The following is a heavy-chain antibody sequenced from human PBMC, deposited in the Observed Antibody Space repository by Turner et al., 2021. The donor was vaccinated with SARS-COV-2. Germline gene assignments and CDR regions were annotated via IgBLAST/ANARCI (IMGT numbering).Heavy chain of an antibody. CDR3: ATGYAYCGGDCSIHY. J-gene: IGHJ4*02. CDR1: GYTLIDLS. V-gene: IGHV1-24*01. Sequence: QVQLVQSGAEVKKPGASVKVSCKVSGYTLIDLSMHWVRQAPGKGLEWMGGFDPEDGETIYAQKFQGRVTMTEDTSTDTAYMELSSLRSEDTAVYYCATGYAYCGGDCSIHYWGQGTLVTVSS. CDR2: FDPEDGET. D-gene: IGHD2-21*02.